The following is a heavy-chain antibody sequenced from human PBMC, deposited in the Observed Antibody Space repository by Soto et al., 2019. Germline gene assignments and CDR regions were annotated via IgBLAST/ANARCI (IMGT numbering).Heavy chain of an antibody. V-gene: IGHV4-4*02. CDR3: ARDSRLDYGDYSYYYYYGMDV. CDR1: GGSISSSNW. D-gene: IGHD4-17*01. J-gene: IGHJ6*02. Sequence: PSETLSLTCAVSGGSISSSNWWSWVRQPPGKGLEWIGEIYHSGSTNYNPSLKSRVTISVDKSKNQFSLKLSSVTAADTAVYYCARDSRLDYGDYSYYYYYGMDVWGQGTTVTVSS. CDR2: IYHSGST.